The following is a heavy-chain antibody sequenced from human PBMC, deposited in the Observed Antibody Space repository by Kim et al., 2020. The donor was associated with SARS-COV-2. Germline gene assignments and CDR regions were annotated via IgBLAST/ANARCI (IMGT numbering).Heavy chain of an antibody. CDR2: IIPIFGTA. CDR3: ARDSPWNRYDFWSGYFDY. CDR1: GGTFSSYA. J-gene: IGHJ4*02. D-gene: IGHD3-3*01. V-gene: IGHV1-69*13. Sequence: SVKVSCKASGGTFSSYAISWVRQAPGQGLEWMGGIIPIFGTANYAQKFQGRVTITADESTSTAYMELSSLRSEDTAVYYCARDSPWNRYDFWSGYFDYWGQGTLVTVSS.